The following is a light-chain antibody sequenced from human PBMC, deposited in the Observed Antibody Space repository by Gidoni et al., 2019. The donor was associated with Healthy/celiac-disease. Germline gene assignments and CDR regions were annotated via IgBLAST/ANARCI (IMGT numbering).Light chain of an antibody. CDR1: QSVSSSY. CDR2: GAS. Sequence: ESVLTQSPGTLSSSPGERATLSCRASQSVSSSYLAWYQQKPGQAPRLLIYGASSRATGIPDRFSGSGSGTDFTLTISRLEPEDFAVYYCQQYGSSPRTFGQGTKVEIK. V-gene: IGKV3-20*01. J-gene: IGKJ1*01. CDR3: QQYGSSPRT.